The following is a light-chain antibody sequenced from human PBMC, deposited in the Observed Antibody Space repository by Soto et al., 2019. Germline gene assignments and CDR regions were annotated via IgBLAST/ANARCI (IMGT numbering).Light chain of an antibody. J-gene: IGLJ2*01. CDR2: EVS. CDR3: SSYAGSNSNVV. V-gene: IGLV2-8*01. CDR1: SSDVGGYNY. Sequence: QSVLTQPPSASGSAGQSVTISCTGTSSDVGGYNYVSWYQQEPGKAPKLMIYEVSKRPSGVPDRFSGSKSGNTASLTVSGLQAEDEADYYCSSYAGSNSNVVFGGGTKLTVL.